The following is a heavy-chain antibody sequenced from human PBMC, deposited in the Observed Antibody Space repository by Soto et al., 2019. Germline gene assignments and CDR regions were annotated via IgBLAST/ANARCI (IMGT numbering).Heavy chain of an antibody. CDR3: AKDTSWTIDY. D-gene: IGHD3-10*01. Sequence: PGGSLRLSCAASGFTFDDYTMHWVRQAPGKGLEWVSMISWDGGNTYYADSVKGRFTISRDNSKNSLYLQMNSLRTEDTDLYYCAKDTSWTIDYWGQGTLVTVYS. V-gene: IGHV3-43*01. CDR1: GFTFDDYT. CDR2: ISWDGGNT. J-gene: IGHJ4*02.